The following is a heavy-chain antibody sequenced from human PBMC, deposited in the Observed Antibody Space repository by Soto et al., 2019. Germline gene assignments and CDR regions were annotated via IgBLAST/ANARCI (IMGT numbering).Heavy chain of an antibody. J-gene: IGHJ2*01. CDR1: GFTFSSYS. D-gene: IGHD2-15*01. CDR3: ASSGGSCYSAHFFMSGGCWYFDL. V-gene: IGHV3-48*01. CDR2: ISSSSSTI. Sequence: GGSLRLSCAASGFTFSSYSMNWVRQAPGKGLEWVSYISSSSSTIYYADSVKGRFTISRDNAKNSLYLQMNSLRAEDTAVYYCASSGGSCYSAHFFMSGGCWYFDLWGRGTLVTVSS.